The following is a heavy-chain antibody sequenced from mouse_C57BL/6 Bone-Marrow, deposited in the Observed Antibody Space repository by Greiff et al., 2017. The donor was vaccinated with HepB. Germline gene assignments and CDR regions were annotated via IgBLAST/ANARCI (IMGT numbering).Heavy chain of an antibody. V-gene: IGHV1-81*01. D-gene: IGHD2-3*01. CDR1: GYTFTSYG. J-gene: IGHJ1*03. Sequence: VQLQQSGAELARPGASVKLSCKASGYTFTSYGISWVKQRTGQGLEWIGEIYPRSGNTYYNEKFKGKATLTADKSSSTAYMELRSLTSEDSAVYFCARRYDYWYFDVWGTGTTVTVAS. CDR2: IYPRSGNT. CDR3: ARRYDYWYFDV.